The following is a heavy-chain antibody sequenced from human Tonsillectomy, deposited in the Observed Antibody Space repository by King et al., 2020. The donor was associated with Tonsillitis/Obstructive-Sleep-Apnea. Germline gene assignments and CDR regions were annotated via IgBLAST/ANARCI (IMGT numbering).Heavy chain of an antibody. CDR1: GGSFSGYY. J-gene: IGHJ6*03. V-gene: IGHV4-34*01. Sequence: VQLQQWGAGLLKPSETLSLTCAVYGGSFSGYYWSWIRQPPGKGLEWIGEINHSGSTNYNPSLKSRFTISVDTSKNQFSLKLRSVTAADTAVYYCARGPMTTVTTFYYYYYMDVWGKGTTVTVSS. CDR2: INHSGST. D-gene: IGHD4-11*01. CDR3: ARGPMTTVTTFYYYYYMDV.